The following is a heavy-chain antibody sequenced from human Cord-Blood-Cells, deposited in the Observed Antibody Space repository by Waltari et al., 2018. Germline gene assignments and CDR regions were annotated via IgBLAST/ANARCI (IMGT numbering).Heavy chain of an antibody. CDR1: GGSFSGYY. D-gene: IGHD7-27*01. J-gene: IGHJ3*02. Sequence: QVQLPQWGAGLLKPSETLSLTCAVSGGSFSGYYWSWIRQPPGKGLEWIGEINHSGSTNYNPSLKSRVTISVDTSKNQFSLKLSSVTAADTAVYYCARERLGTNYAFDIWGQGTMVTVSS. V-gene: IGHV4-34*01. CDR3: ARERLGTNYAFDI. CDR2: INHSGST.